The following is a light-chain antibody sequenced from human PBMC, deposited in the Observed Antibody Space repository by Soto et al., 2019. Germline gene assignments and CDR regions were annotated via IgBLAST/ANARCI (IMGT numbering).Light chain of an antibody. CDR1: SSDVGGYNY. CDR3: CSYAGNSLWV. CDR2: DVS. V-gene: IGLV2-11*01. J-gene: IGLJ3*02. Sequence: QSALTQPRSVSGSPGQSVTISCTGTSSDVGGYNYVSWYQQHPGKAPKLVIYDVSKRPSGVPDRFSGSKSANTASLTISGLQAEDEAEYYCCSYAGNSLWVFGGGTKVTVL.